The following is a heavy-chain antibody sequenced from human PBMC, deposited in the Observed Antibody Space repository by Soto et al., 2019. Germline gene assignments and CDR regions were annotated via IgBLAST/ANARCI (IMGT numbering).Heavy chain of an antibody. V-gene: IGHV3-9*01. CDR1: GFTFDDYA. D-gene: IGHD3-10*01. Sequence: GGSLRLSCAASGFTFDDYAMHWVRQAPGKGLEWVSGISWNSGSIGYADSVKGRFTISRDNAKNSLYLQMNSLRAEDTALYYCAKDYGSGSLYYYYYMDVWGKGTTVTVSS. J-gene: IGHJ6*03. CDR2: ISWNSGSI. CDR3: AKDYGSGSLYYYYYMDV.